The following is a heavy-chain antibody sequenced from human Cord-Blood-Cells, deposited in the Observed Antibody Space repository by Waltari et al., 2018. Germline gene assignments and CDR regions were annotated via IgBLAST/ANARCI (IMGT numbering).Heavy chain of an antibody. Sequence: EVQLVESGGGLVQPGGSLRLSCAASGFTVSSNYISWVRQAPGKGLEWVSVIYSGGSTYYADSVKGRFTISRHNSKNTLYLQMNSLRAEDTAVYYCARVTGTYYFDYWGQGTLVTVSS. D-gene: IGHD1-20*01. J-gene: IGHJ4*02. CDR3: ARVTGTYYFDY. CDR1: GFTVSSNY. V-gene: IGHV3-53*04. CDR2: IYSGGST.